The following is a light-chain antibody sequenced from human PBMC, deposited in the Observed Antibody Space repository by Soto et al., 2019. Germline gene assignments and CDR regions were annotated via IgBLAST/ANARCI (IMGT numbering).Light chain of an antibody. CDR3: QQYASSPYT. CDR2: GAS. Sequence: EIVLTQSPGTLSLSPGERATLSCRASQSVSSTYLAWYQQQPGQAPRLLIYGASNRATGIPDRFSGSGSGTDFTLTISRLEPEDSAVYFCQQYASSPYTFGQGTKVDIK. V-gene: IGKV3-20*01. J-gene: IGKJ2*01. CDR1: QSVSSTY.